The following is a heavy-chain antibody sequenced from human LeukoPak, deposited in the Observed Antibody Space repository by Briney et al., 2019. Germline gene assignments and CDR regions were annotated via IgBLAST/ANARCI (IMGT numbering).Heavy chain of an antibody. CDR3: AREIFGSGSYPDF. CDR1: GFSFDTYA. CDR2: WHDGSHK. J-gene: IGHJ4*02. D-gene: IGHD3-10*01. V-gene: IGHV3-33*01. Sequence: GRSLRLSCAAPGFSFDTYAMHWVRQAPGQGLEWVALWHDGSHKFYSNSVRGQFTISRDNSKNTVYLQMNNLRPDDTAVYYCAREIFGSGSYPDFWGQGTLVTVSS.